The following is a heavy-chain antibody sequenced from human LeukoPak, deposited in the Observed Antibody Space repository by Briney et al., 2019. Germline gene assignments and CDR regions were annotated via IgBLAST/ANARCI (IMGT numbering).Heavy chain of an antibody. CDR1: GYTFTGYY. Sequence: VASVKVSCRAFGYTFTGYYMHWVRQAPGQGLEWMGWINPNSGGTNYAQKFQGRVTMTRDTSISTAYMELSSLRSEDTAVYYCARADTPQFGYWGQGTLVTVSS. CDR3: ARADTPQFGY. J-gene: IGHJ4*02. CDR2: INPNSGGT. D-gene: IGHD2-15*01. V-gene: IGHV1-2*02.